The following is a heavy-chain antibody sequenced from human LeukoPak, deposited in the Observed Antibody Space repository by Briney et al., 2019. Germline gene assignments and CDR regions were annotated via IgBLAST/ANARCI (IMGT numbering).Heavy chain of an antibody. Sequence: SETLSLTSSVSGGSIRSGSYYWSWIRQPAGKGLELIGRIYTSGTTHYNPSLKSRVTITVDTSKNQFSVKLTSVTAAGTAVYYCARWYSSSTGDRFDSWGQGTQVTVSS. J-gene: IGHJ4*02. D-gene: IGHD6-19*01. CDR3: ARWYSSSTGDRFDS. CDR1: GGSIRSGSYY. V-gene: IGHV4-61*02. CDR2: IYTSGTT.